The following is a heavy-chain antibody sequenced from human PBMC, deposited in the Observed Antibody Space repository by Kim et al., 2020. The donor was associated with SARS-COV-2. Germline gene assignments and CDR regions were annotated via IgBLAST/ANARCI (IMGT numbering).Heavy chain of an antibody. Sequence: SETLSLTCTVSGDSISSSCYYWGCIRQPPGQGLEWLGTIHHSGRTSSNPFLNSLATFTVNTTNTQFFLKLSLMAADATVVYRCAGARGGNFLNWFDHWG. V-gene: IGHV4-39*07. D-gene: IGHD2-21*02. J-gene: IGHJ5*02. CDR2: IHHSGRT. CDR3: AGARGGNFLNWFDH. CDR1: GDSISSSCYY.